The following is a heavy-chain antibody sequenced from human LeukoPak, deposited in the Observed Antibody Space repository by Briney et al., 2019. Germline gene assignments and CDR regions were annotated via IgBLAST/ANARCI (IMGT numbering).Heavy chain of an antibody. J-gene: IGHJ5*02. D-gene: IGHD1-26*01. Sequence: PGGSLRLSCAASGFTFSDHYMDWVRQAPGKGLEWVGRIRMKANSYTTQYAAFVKGRFTISRDDSKNSLYLQLNSLKTEDTAVYYCARVLTVGDWFDPWGQGTLVTVSS. CDR1: GFTFSDHY. CDR3: ARVLTVGDWFDP. V-gene: IGHV3-72*01. CDR2: IRMKANSYTT.